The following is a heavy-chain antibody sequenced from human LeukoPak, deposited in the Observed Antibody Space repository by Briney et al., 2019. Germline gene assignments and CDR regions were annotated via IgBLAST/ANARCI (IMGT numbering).Heavy chain of an antibody. CDR2: INTDSGNP. D-gene: IGHD3-9*01. CDR3: ARAVQVLTGRYDY. Sequence: GASVKVSCKSSGYSFNSQGMNWVRQAPGQGLEWMGWINTDSGNPTYAQGFTGRFVFSLDSSVSTAYLQISSLKAEDTAVYYCARAVQVLTGRYDYSGQGTLVTVSS. V-gene: IGHV7-4-1*02. J-gene: IGHJ4*02. CDR1: GYSFNSQG.